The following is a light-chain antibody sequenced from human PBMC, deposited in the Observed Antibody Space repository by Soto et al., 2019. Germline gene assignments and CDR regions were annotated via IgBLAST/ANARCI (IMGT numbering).Light chain of an antibody. V-gene: IGLV2-14*03. Sequence: ALTQPSSLFWTPGKSIAISFTGTSNDVGAYDYVSWYQQHPDRAPRLVIYEVSNRPSGVSNRFSGSKSVNTATLTISGLQAEHEADYYCASHTTTTTRVFGTGTTVTV. CDR2: EVS. CDR1: SNDVGAYDY. J-gene: IGLJ1*01. CDR3: ASHTTTTTRV.